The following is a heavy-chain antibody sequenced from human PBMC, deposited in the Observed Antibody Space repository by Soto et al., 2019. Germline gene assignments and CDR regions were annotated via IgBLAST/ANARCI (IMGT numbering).Heavy chain of an antibody. Sequence: GGSLRLSCAASGFTFSSYAMSWVRQAPGKGLEWVSAISGSGGSTYYADSVKGRFTISRDNSKNTLYLQMNSLRAEDTAVYYCVLLDSSGWYPFDYWGQGTLVTVSS. D-gene: IGHD6-19*01. CDR2: ISGSGGST. CDR1: GFTFSSYA. CDR3: VLLDSSGWYPFDY. V-gene: IGHV3-23*01. J-gene: IGHJ4*02.